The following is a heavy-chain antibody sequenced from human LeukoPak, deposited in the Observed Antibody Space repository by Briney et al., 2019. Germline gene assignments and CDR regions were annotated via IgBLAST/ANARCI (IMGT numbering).Heavy chain of an antibody. V-gene: IGHV3-30*04. J-gene: IGHJ4*02. CDR2: ISYDGSNK. CDR3: ARETDVDTAMGDY. Sequence: GGSLRLSCAASGFTFNNYAMHWVRQASGRGLEWVAVISYDGSNKYYADSVKGRFTISRDNFKNTLYLQMNSLRAEDTAVYYCARETDVDTAMGDYWGQGTLVTVSS. D-gene: IGHD5-18*01. CDR1: GFTFNNYA.